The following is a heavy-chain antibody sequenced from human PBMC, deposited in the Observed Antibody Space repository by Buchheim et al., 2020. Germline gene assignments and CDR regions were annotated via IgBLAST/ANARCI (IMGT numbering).Heavy chain of an antibody. D-gene: IGHD3-10*01. J-gene: IGHJ6*02. CDR1: GYTFTGYY. CDR3: ARNAYYGSGSYYSSHYYYYYGMDV. CDR2: INAHSGVT. V-gene: IGHV1-2*04. Sequence: QVQLVQSGAEVKNPGASVKVSCKASGYTFTGYYLHWVRQAPGQGLEWMGWINAHSGVTNYAQKFQDWVTMTRDTSISTAYMELSRLRSDDTAVYYCARNAYYGSGSYYSSHYYYYYGMDVWGQGT.